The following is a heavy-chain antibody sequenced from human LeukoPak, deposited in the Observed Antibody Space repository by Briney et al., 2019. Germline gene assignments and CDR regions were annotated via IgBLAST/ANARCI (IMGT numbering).Heavy chain of an antibody. CDR3: ARRSTGYTYAGDAFDI. CDR2: IYYSGST. CDR1: GGSISSYY. V-gene: IGHV4-59*08. Sequence: SETLSLTCTVSGGSISSYYWSWIRQPPGKGLEWIGYIYYSGSTNYNPSLKSRVTISVDTSKNQFSLKLNSVTAADTAVYYCARRSTGYTYAGDAFDIWGQGTMVTVSS. D-gene: IGHD6-13*01. J-gene: IGHJ3*02.